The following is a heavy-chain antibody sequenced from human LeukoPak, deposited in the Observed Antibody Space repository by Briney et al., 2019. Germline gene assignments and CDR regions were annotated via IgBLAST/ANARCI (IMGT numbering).Heavy chain of an antibody. CDR2: ISSSGSTI. CDR3: ARDLYSGSYSDDY. V-gene: IGHV3-48*03. D-gene: IGHD1-26*01. J-gene: IGHJ4*02. CDR1: GFTFSSYE. Sequence: GGSLRLSCAASGFTFSSYEMNWVRQAPGKGLEWVSYISSSGSTIYYADSVKGRFTISRDDAKNSLFLQMNSLRAEDTAVYYCARDLYSGSYSDDYWGQGTLVTVSS.